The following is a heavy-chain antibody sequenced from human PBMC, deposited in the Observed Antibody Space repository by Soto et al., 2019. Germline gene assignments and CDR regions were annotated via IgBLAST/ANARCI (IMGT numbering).Heavy chain of an antibody. CDR1: GFTFSSYA. Sequence: PGGSLRLSCAASGFTFSSYAMIWVRQAPGKRLEWVSAISGSGGSTYYADSVKGRFTISRDNSKNTLYLQMNSLRAEDTAVYYCAKGVVPAALAYYFDYWGQGTLVTSPQ. D-gene: IGHD2-2*01. CDR3: AKGVVPAALAYYFDY. V-gene: IGHV3-23*01. J-gene: IGHJ4*02. CDR2: ISGSGGST.